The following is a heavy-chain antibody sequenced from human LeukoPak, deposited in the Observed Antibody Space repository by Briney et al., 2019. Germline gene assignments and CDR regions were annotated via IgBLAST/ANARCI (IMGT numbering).Heavy chain of an antibody. J-gene: IGHJ4*02. V-gene: IGHV4-34*01. D-gene: IGHD5-12*01. CDR2: MIQSGSS. CDR3: ARGNIVATILGGLHGTTAFDF. CDR1: GGAFSDYY. Sequence: SETLSLTCGVSGGAFSDYYWSWIRQAPGKGLEWIGEMIQSGSSNYNPSLRVRVTISGDTSRNQFSLKLNSLTAADTAVYYCARGNIVATILGGLHGTTAFDFWGQGILVTVSS.